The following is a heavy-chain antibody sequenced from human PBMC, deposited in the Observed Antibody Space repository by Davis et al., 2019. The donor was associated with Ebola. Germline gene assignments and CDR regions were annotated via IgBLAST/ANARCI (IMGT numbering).Heavy chain of an antibody. CDR3: ARHNKKITTRNDY. CDR2: INTNTGNP. J-gene: IGHJ4*02. D-gene: IGHD4-11*01. CDR1: GYTFTAYY. Sequence: AASVKVSCKASGYTFTAYYIQWVRQAPGQGLEWMGWINTNTGNPTYAQGFTGRFVFSLDTSVSTAYLQISSLKAEDTAVYYCARHNKKITTRNDYWGQGTLVTVSS. V-gene: IGHV7-4-1*02.